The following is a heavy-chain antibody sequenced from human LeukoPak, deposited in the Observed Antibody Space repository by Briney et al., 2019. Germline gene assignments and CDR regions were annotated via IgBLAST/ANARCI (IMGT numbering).Heavy chain of an antibody. CDR2: ISYDGSNK. D-gene: IGHD6-19*01. V-gene: IGHV3-30*18. J-gene: IGHJ6*02. Sequence: GGSLRLSCAASGFTFSSYGMHWVRQAPGKGLEWVAVISYDGSNKYYADSVKGRFTISRDNSKNTLYLQMNSLRAEDTAVYHCAKDRYASSGWYGGYYYGMDVWGQGTTVTVSS. CDR3: AKDRYASSGWYGGYYYGMDV. CDR1: GFTFSSYG.